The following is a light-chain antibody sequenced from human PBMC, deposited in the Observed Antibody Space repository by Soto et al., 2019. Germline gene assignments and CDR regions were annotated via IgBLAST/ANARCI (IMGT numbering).Light chain of an antibody. J-gene: IGKJ1*01. CDR2: AAS. CDR3: QQYAGSPWT. CDR1: QSLGSSY. Sequence: EIVLTQSPGTLSLSPGERATLSCRASQSLGSSYLAWYQQKPGQAPRLLIYAASSRATGIPDRFSGSESGTDFTLTISRLEPEDFAVYYCQQYAGSPWTFGQGTKVEIK. V-gene: IGKV3-20*01.